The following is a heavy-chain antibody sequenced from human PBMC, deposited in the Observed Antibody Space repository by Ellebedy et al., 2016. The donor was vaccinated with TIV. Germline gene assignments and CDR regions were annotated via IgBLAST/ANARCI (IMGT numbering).Heavy chain of an antibody. V-gene: IGHV3-7*01. Sequence: GGSLRLXXAASGFTFSSYWMSWVRQAPGKGLEWVANIKQDGSEKYYVDSVKGRFTISRDNAKNSLYLQMNSLRAEDTAVYYCARTTGTRGGRFNPWGQGTLVTVSS. CDR3: ARTTGTRGGRFNP. CDR1: GFTFSSYW. J-gene: IGHJ5*02. D-gene: IGHD1-1*01. CDR2: IKQDGSEK.